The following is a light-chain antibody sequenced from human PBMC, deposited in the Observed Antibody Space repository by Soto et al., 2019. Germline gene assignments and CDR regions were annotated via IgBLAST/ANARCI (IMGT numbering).Light chain of an antibody. CDR2: DAS. J-gene: IGKJ4*01. Sequence: GDIVTITCRASQSISSRLAWFQQKPERAPRVLIYDASSLESGVPSRFSGSGSGTEFTLTISSLQPEDFATYNCQQANSFPVTFGGGTNVDIK. V-gene: IGKV1-12*01. CDR3: QQANSFPVT. CDR1: QSISSR.